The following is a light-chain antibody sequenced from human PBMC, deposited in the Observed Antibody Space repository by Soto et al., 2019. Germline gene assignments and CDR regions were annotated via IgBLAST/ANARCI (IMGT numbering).Light chain of an antibody. CDR1: SSNIGGNI. J-gene: IGLJ2*01. V-gene: IGLV1-44*01. CDR3: AAWDDSLNAAV. Sequence: QSVLTQPSSASVTPGQRVTVSCSGSSSNIGGNIVNWYQQLPGTAPKLLIYSTNQRPSGVPDRFSGSKSGTSASLAISGLQSDDEADYYCAAWDDSLNAAVFGGGTKVTVL. CDR2: STN.